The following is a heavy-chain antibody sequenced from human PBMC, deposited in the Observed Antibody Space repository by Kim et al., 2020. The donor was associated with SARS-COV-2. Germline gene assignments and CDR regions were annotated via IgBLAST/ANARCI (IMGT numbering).Heavy chain of an antibody. V-gene: IGHV3-33*05. CDR3: ARPSSSHFDF. Sequence: GGSLRLSCAASGFIFRNFGLHWVRQAPGKGLEWVAFISNDGATAIYADSVRGRFTISRDYSENKVYLQMDSLSARDTAVYYCARPSSSHFDFWGQGTLVSVSS. D-gene: IGHD3-10*01. J-gene: IGHJ4*02. CDR1: GFIFRNFG. CDR2: ISNDGATA.